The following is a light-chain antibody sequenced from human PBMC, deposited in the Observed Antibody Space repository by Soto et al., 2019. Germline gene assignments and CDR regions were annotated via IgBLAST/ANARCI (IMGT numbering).Light chain of an antibody. V-gene: IGKV1-6*01. CDR1: QGIRAD. Sequence: AIQMTQSPSSLSASGGDRVTISCRASQGIRADLGWYQHKPGKAPRLLIYAASSLQGGVPSRFSGTGSGTDFTLTINNLQPEDSATYYCLQDYNYPRTFGQGTKLEI. CDR2: AAS. J-gene: IGKJ2*02. CDR3: LQDYNYPRT.